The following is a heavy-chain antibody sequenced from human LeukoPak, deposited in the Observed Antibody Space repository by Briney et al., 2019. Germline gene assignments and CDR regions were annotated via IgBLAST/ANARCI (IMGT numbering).Heavy chain of an antibody. D-gene: IGHD3-22*01. Sequence: KPSETLSLTCTVSGGSISSYYWSWIRQPPGKGLEWIGYIYYSGSTNYNPSLKSRVTISVDTSKNQFSLKLSSVTAADTAVYYCAGASYDSSGVHWGHGTLVTASS. CDR2: IYYSGST. V-gene: IGHV4-59*01. CDR1: GGSISSYY. J-gene: IGHJ4*01. CDR3: AGASYDSSGVH.